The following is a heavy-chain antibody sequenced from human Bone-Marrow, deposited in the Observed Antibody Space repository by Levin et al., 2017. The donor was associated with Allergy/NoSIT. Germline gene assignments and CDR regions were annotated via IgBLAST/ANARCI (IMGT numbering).Heavy chain of an antibody. CDR2: VSWNSDDI. CDR1: GFTFENYA. Sequence: GGSLRLSCAASGFTFENYAMHWVRQAPGKGLEWVSGVSWNSDDIAYADSVRGRFTISRDNADSSLYLQMNSLRAEDTAFYYCVKDDSSGWYVGFSSWGQGTLVTVSS. V-gene: IGHV3-9*01. CDR3: VKDDSSGWYVGFSS. J-gene: IGHJ5*02. D-gene: IGHD6-19*01.